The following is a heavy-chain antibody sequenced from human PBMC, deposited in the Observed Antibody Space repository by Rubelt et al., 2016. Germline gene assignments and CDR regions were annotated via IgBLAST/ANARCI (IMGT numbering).Heavy chain of an antibody. Sequence: EVQLVESGGGLVQPGGSLRLSCAASGFTFSSYSMNWDRQAPGKGLEWVSYISSSSSAIYYADSVKGRFTISRDNAKNSLYLQMNSLRAEDTAVYYCAKGVSSDWRPFDYWGQGTLVTVSS. V-gene: IGHV3-48*04. J-gene: IGHJ4*02. CDR3: AKGVSSDWRPFDY. CDR2: ISSSSSAI. D-gene: IGHD3-22*01. CDR1: GFTFSSYS.